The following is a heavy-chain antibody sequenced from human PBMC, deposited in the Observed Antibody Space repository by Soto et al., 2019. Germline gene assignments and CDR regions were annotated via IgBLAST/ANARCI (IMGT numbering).Heavy chain of an antibody. V-gene: IGHV3-23*01. Sequence: SLRLSCAASGFTFSSYAMSWVRQAPGKGLEWVSAISGSGGSTYYADSVKGRFTISRDNSKNTLYLQMNSLRAEDTAVYYCAKDENYGDYSYYFDYWGQGTLVTVSS. CDR1: GFTFSSYA. CDR2: ISGSGGST. J-gene: IGHJ4*02. D-gene: IGHD4-17*01. CDR3: AKDENYGDYSYYFDY.